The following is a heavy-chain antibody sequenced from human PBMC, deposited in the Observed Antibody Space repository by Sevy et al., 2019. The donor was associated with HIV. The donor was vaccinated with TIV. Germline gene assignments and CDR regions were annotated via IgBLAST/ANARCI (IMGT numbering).Heavy chain of an antibody. Sequence: GGSLRLSCAASGFTFSRYAMNWVRQAPGKGLEWVSGISGSGGSGDKTNYADSVKGRFTLSRDNSKNSLFLQMNSLRAEDTAVYYCALERLSSNVAEYFQNWGQGTLVTVSS. V-gene: IGHV3-23*01. J-gene: IGHJ1*01. CDR2: ISGSGGSGDKT. CDR3: ALERLSSNVAEYFQN. D-gene: IGHD1-1*01. CDR1: GFTFSRYA.